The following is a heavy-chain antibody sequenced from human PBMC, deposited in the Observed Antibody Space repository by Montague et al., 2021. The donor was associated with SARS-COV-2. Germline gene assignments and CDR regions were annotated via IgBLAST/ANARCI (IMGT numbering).Heavy chain of an antibody. V-gene: IGHV3-21*01. CDR2: ISSSSSYI. CDR1: GFTFSSYS. J-gene: IGHJ5*02. CDR3: ARDRVPTVTTNWFDP. D-gene: IGHD4-17*01. Sequence: SLRPSCAASGFTFSSYSMNWVRQAPGKGLEWVSSISSSSSYIYYADSVKGRFTISRDNAKNSLYLQMNSLRAEDTAVYYCARDRVPTVTTNWFDPWGQGTLVTVSS.